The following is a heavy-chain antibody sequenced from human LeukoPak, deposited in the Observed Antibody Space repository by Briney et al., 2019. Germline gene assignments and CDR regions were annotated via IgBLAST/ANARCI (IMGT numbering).Heavy chain of an antibody. CDR1: GDSISGYY. J-gene: IGHJ3*02. V-gene: IGHV4-59*01. CDR3: ATEIVGATTSAFDI. CDR2: IYNSGST. D-gene: IGHD1-26*01. Sequence: PSETLSLTCTVSGDSISGYYWSWIRQPPGKGLEWIGYIYNSGSTNYNPSLKSRVTISVDTSKNQFSLKLSSVTAADTAVYYCATEIVGATTSAFDIWGQGTMVTVSS.